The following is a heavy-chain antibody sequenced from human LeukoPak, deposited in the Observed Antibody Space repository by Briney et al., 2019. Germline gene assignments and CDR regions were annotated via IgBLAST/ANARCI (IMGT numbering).Heavy chain of an antibody. J-gene: IGHJ5*02. D-gene: IGHD1-26*01. Sequence: GGSLRLSCAASGFTFSSYSMNWVRQAPGKGLEWVSSISSCSSYIYYADSVKGRFTISRDNAKNSLYLQMNSLRAEDTAVYYCARDSGSYGNWFDPWDQGTLVTVSS. V-gene: IGHV3-21*01. CDR3: ARDSGSYGNWFDP. CDR1: GFTFSSYS. CDR2: ISSCSSYI.